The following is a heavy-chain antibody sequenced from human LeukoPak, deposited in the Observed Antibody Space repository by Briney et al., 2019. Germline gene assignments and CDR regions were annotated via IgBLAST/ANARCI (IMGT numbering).Heavy chain of an antibody. CDR1: VGSICVYY. Sequence: SETLSLTCTVSVGSICVYYWSWIRHPPGKGLEWIGYIYYSVSANYNPSLKSRVTMSADTSKKQFSLKLSSVIAADTAVYYCARGSHGYYYGMDVWGQGETVTVS. CDR3: ARGSHGYYYGMDV. CDR2: IYYSVSA. J-gene: IGHJ6*02. V-gene: IGHV4-59*01. D-gene: IGHD1-26*01.